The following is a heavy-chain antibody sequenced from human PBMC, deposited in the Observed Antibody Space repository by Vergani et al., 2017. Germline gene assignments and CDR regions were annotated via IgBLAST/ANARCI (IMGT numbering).Heavy chain of an antibody. CDR2: VDPEDGET. Sequence: EVQLVQSGAEVKKPGATVKISCKVSGYTFTDYCMHWVQQAPGKGLEWMGLVDPEDGETIYAEKFQGRVTITADTSTDTAYMELSSLRYEDTAVYYCARDCPRIGSNSQLCNWVQGTLVTVSS. D-gene: IGHD2-15*01. J-gene: IGHJ4*02. CDR3: ARDCPRIGSNSQLCN. V-gene: IGHV1-69-2*01. CDR1: GYTFTDYC.